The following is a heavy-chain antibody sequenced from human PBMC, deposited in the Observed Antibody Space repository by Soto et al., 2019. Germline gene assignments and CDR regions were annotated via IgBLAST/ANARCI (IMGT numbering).Heavy chain of an antibody. J-gene: IGHJ4*02. CDR1: GYSFTRYW. D-gene: IGHD3-22*01. V-gene: IGHV5-51*01. Sequence: GESLNISCKGSGYSFTRYWIGWVRQMPGKGLEWMGIIYPGDSDTRYSPSFQGQVTISADKSISTAYLQWSSLKASDTAMYYCAIPSPFYYDSSGSYFDYWGQGTLVTVSS. CDR2: IYPGDSDT. CDR3: AIPSPFYYDSSGSYFDY.